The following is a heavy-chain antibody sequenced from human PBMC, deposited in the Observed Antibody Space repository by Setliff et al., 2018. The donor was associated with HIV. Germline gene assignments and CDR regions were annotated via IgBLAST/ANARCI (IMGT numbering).Heavy chain of an antibody. CDR2: INPSIVSP. D-gene: IGHD4-4*01. CDR3: AIDSGDDYSDYYYYGMDV. V-gene: IGHV1-46*01. CDR1: GYKFTSYY. Sequence: GASVKVSCKASGYKFTSYYIHWVRQAPGQGLEWMGIINPSIVSPTYAEKFQVRVAMTSDTSKGTVYMELSSLKSEDTAVYYCAIDSGDDYSDYYYYGMDVWGEGTTVTVSS. J-gene: IGHJ6*04.